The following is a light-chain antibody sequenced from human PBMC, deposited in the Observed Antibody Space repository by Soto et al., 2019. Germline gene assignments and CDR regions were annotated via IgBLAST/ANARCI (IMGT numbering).Light chain of an antibody. CDR2: GAS. CDR1: QSVSSSY. Sequence: EIVLTQSPGTLSLSPGERATLSCRASQSVSSSYLAWYQQKPGQAPGLLIYGASSRATGIPDRFSGSGSGTDFTLTISRLEPEDFAVYYCQQYGSSPRGFGQGTKLEIK. CDR3: QQYGSSPRG. V-gene: IGKV3-20*01. J-gene: IGKJ2*01.